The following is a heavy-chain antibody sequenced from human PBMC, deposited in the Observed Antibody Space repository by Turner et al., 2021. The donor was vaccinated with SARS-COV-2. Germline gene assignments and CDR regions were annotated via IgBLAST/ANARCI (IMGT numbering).Heavy chain of an antibody. D-gene: IGHD6-13*01. Sequence: QLQLQESGPGLVKPSETLSLTCTVSGGSISSSSYYRGWIRQPPGKGLEWIGSIYYSGSTYYNPSLKSRVTISVDTSKNQFSLKLSSVTAADTAVYYCATSTVAGTELNYYGMDVWGQGTTFTVSS. CDR1: GGSISSSSYY. V-gene: IGHV4-39*01. J-gene: IGHJ6*02. CDR2: IYYSGST. CDR3: ATSTVAGTELNYYGMDV.